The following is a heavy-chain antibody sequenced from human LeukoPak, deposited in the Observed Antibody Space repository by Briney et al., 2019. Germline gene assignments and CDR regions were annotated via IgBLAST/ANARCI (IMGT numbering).Heavy chain of an antibody. V-gene: IGHV3-48*03. CDR1: GFTFSTYE. D-gene: IGHD3/OR15-3a*01. CDR3: ARDGHGMDV. CDR2: ITGSGSII. J-gene: IGHJ6*02. Sequence: GGSLRLSCAASGFTFSTYEMNWVRQAPGKGLEWVSYITGSGSIIYYADSVKGRFTISRDNAKNSVYLQMNSLRADDTAVYYCARDGHGMDVWGQGTTVTVSS.